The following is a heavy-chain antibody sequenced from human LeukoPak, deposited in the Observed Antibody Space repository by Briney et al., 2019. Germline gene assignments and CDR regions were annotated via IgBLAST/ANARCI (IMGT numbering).Heavy chain of an antibody. CDR3: ARDRGPGMTSDAFDI. Sequence: GGSLRLSCAASGFTVSSNYMSWVRQAPRKGLEWVSVIYSGGSTYYADSVKGRFTISRDNSKNTLYLQMNSLRAEDMAVYYCARDRGPGMTSDAFDIWGQGTMVTVSS. CDR1: GFTVSSNY. D-gene: IGHD3-10*01. V-gene: IGHV3-66*02. CDR2: IYSGGST. J-gene: IGHJ3*02.